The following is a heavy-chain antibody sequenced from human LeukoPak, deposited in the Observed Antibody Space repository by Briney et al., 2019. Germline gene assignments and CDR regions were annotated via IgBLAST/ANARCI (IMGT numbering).Heavy chain of an antibody. CDR1: GYTFTSYA. CDR3: ARMTKAAGYNWFDP. Sequence: ASVKVSCKASGYTFTSYAMNWVRQAPGQGLEWMGGINTNTGNPTYAQGFTGRVVFSLDTSVSTAYLQISSLTAEDTAVYYCARMTKAAGYNWFDPWGQGTLVTVSS. D-gene: IGHD6-13*01. CDR2: INTNTGNP. V-gene: IGHV7-4-1*02. J-gene: IGHJ5*02.